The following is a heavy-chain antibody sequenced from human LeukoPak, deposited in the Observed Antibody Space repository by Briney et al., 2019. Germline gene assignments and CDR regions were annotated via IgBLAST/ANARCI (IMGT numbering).Heavy chain of an antibody. V-gene: IGHV4-61*02. J-gene: IGHJ3*02. CDR3: ARSVWEAFDI. D-gene: IGHD1-26*01. Sequence: SETLSLTCTVSGGSISSGSYYWSWIRQPAGKGLEWIGRIYTSGSTNYNPSLKSRVTISVDTSKNQFSLKLSSVTAADTAVYYCARSVWEAFDIWGQGTMVTVSS. CDR2: IYTSGST. CDR1: GGSISSGSYY.